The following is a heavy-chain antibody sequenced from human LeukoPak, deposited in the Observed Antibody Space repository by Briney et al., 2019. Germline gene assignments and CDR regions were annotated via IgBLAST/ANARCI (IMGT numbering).Heavy chain of an antibody. D-gene: IGHD1-26*01. J-gene: IGHJ4*02. V-gene: IGHV3-23*01. Sequence: GGSLRLSCAASGFTFSSYAMSWVRQAPGKGLEWVSAISGSGGSTYYADSVKGRFSISRDNSKNTVFLQMNSLRAEDTAVYYCAKGLRSGNYYFFDSWGQGSLVTVS. CDR2: ISGSGGST. CDR1: GFTFSSYA. CDR3: AKGLRSGNYYFFDS.